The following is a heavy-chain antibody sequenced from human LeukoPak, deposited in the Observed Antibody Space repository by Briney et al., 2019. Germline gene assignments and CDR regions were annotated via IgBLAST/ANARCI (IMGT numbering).Heavy chain of an antibody. CDR3: ARALYYYDSSGYYPNDYAFDI. D-gene: IGHD3-22*01. CDR1: GGSISSSSYY. V-gene: IGHV4-39*01. Sequence: SETLSLTCTVSGGSISSSSYYWGWIRQPPGKGLEWIGSIYYSGSTYYNPSLKSRVTISVDTSKDQFSLKLSSVTAADTAVYYCARALYYYDSSGYYPNDYAFDIWGQGTMVTVSS. CDR2: IYYSGST. J-gene: IGHJ3*02.